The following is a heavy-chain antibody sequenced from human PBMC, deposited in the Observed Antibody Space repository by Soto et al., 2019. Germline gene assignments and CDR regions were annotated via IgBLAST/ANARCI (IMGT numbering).Heavy chain of an antibody. Sequence: GGSLRLSCAASGFTFSSYWMSWVRQAPGKGLEWVANIKQDGSEKYYVDSVKGRFTISRDNAKNSLYLQMNSLRAEDTAVYYCARDQAYGSGTQPVLVFDYWGQGTLVTVSS. D-gene: IGHD3-10*01. CDR3: ARDQAYGSGTQPVLVFDY. CDR1: GFTFSSYW. J-gene: IGHJ4*02. CDR2: IKQDGSEK. V-gene: IGHV3-7*01.